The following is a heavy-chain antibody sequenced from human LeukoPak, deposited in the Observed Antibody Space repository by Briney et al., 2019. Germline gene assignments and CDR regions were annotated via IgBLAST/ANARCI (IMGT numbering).Heavy chain of an antibody. CDR2: ISSSGSTI. J-gene: IGHJ4*02. CDR3: ARDGDYVVGYYFDY. CDR1: GFTFSDYY. D-gene: IGHD4-17*01. V-gene: IGHV3-11*01. Sequence: GGSLRLSCSASGFTFSDYYLSWIRQAPGKGLEWVSYISSSGSTIYYADSVKGRFTISRDNAKNSLYLQMNSLRAEDTAVYYCARDGDYVVGYYFDYWGQGTLVTVSS.